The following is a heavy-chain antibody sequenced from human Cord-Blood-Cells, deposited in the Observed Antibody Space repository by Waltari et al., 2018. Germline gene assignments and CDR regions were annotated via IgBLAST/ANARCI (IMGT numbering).Heavy chain of an antibody. CDR2: INHSGST. CDR3: ARGNDLGGSYSFIDY. D-gene: IGHD1-26*01. V-gene: IGHV4-34*01. J-gene: IGHJ4*02. Sequence: QVQLQQWGAGLLKPSETLSLTCVVYGGSFSGYYWSWTRKPPGKGLEWIGEINHSGSTNYNPSLKSRVTISVDTSKNQFSLKLSSVTAADTAVYYCARGNDLGGSYSFIDYWGQGTLVTVSS. CDR1: GGSFSGYY.